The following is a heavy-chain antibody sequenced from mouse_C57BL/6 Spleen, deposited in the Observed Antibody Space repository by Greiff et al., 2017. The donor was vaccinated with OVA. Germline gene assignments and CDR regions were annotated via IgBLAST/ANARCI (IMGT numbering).Heavy chain of an antibody. CDR1: GFSLTSYS. J-gene: IGHJ4*01. CDR2: IWTDGGI. V-gene: IGHV2-9-1*01. D-gene: IGHD2-5*01. Sequence: QVQLQQSGPGLVAPSQSLSITCTVSGFSLTSYSISWGRQPPGKGLEWLGVIWTDGGINYNSPPKYRLSISKDNSKSQVFLKMNSQQTDDTTRYYCAIYYSKLYGMYFWGQGTSVTVSS. CDR3: AIYYSKLYGMYF.